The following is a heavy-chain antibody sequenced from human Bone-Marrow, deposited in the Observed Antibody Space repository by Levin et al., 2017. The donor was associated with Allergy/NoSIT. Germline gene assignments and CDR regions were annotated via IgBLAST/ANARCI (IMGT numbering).Heavy chain of an antibody. CDR2: ISGSGSNT. CDR1: GLIFSIYA. V-gene: IGHV3-23*01. CDR3: AGYDTSGYHSPFDY. D-gene: IGHD3-22*01. J-gene: IGHJ4*02. Sequence: PGESLKISCAASGLIFSIYAMNWVRQAPGKGLEWVSQISGSGSNTHYADSVRGRFTFSRDNSNNTVYLQMNSLRADDTAVYYCAGYDTSGYHSPFDYWGQGTLVTVSS.